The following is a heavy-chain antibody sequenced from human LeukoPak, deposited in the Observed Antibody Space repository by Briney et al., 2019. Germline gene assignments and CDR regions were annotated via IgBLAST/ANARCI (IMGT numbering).Heavy chain of an antibody. J-gene: IGHJ4*02. D-gene: IGHD5-12*01. Sequence: ASVKVSCKPSRYTFTGYYMVWVRQAPGQGLEWMGWINPNSGGTNYAQKFQGRVTMTRDTSISTAYMELSRLRSDDTAAYYCARDLDVYIVATWGNYWGQGTLVTVSS. CDR2: INPNSGGT. CDR3: ARDLDVYIVATWGNY. CDR1: RYTFTGYY. V-gene: IGHV1-2*02.